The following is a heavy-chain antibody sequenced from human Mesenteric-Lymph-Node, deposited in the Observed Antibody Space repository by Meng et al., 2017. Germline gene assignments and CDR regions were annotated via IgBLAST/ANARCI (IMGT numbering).Heavy chain of an antibody. V-gene: IGHV4-30-4*01. CDR1: GGSISSGGYY. CDR2: IYYSGST. D-gene: IGHD1-7*01. Sequence: QVQLQESGPGLLKPSETLSLTCAVSGGSISSGGYYWSWIRQPPGKGLEWIGYIYYSGSTYYNPSLKSRVTISVDTSKNQFSLKLSSVTAADTAVYYCGRDQGRELINHWGQGTLVTVSS. J-gene: IGHJ4*02. CDR3: GRDQGRELINH.